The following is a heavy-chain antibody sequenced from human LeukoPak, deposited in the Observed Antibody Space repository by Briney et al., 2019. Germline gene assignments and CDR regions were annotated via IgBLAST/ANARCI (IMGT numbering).Heavy chain of an antibody. J-gene: IGHJ5*02. V-gene: IGHV3-48*03. Sequence: PGGSLRLSCAASGFTFSSYEMNWVRQAPGKGLEWISYITTSGTTLDYADSVKGRFTISRDNAKNSLYLQMNSLRAEDTAVYYCARPYSSGWDNWFDPWGQGTLFTVSS. CDR1: GFTFSSYE. CDR3: ARPYSSGWDNWFDP. CDR2: ITTSGTTL. D-gene: IGHD6-19*01.